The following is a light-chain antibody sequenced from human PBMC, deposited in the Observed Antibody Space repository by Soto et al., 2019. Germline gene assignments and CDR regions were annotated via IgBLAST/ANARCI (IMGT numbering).Light chain of an antibody. Sequence: DIQMNQSPSSLSASVGDRVTITCRESQDIRNDLGWYQQKPGKAPKGXIYDASSLESGVPSRFSGSGSGTEFSLTISSLQPDDFASYYCQQYNTLSGTFGQGTQVDIK. V-gene: IGKV1-17*01. CDR3: QQYNTLSGT. CDR2: DAS. J-gene: IGKJ1*01. CDR1: QDIRND.